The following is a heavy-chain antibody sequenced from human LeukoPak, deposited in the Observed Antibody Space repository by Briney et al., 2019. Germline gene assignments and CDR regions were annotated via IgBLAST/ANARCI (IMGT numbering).Heavy chain of an antibody. D-gene: IGHD3-10*01. Sequence: GGSLRLSCAASGFTLSSSEMNWVRQAPGKGLEWVSYISSSGSTIYYADSVKGRFTISRDNAKNSLYLQMNSLRAEDTAVYYCARGASLLWFGELGYWGQGTLVTVSS. CDR3: ARGASLLWFGELGY. CDR1: GFTLSSSE. V-gene: IGHV3-48*03. CDR2: ISSSGSTI. J-gene: IGHJ4*02.